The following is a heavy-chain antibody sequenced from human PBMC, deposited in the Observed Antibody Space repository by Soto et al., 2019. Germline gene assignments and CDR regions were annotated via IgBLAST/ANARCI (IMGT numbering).Heavy chain of an antibody. D-gene: IGHD3-22*01. V-gene: IGHV3-21*01. CDR3: VRDRSTDSRPDY. CDR2: ITSSSSYI. CDR1: GFTFSLYS. J-gene: IGHJ4*02. Sequence: PXESLRLFCAASGFTFSLYSMIWVRQAPGKGLEWVASITSSSSYIYYEDSLKGRFTISRDNAKNSLFLQLDSLRAEDTAVYFCVRDRSTDSRPDYWGQGTLVTVSS.